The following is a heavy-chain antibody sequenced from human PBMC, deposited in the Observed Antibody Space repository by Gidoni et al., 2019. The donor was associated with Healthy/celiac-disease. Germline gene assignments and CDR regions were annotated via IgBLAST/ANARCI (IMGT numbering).Heavy chain of an antibody. CDR1: GFTFSSAA. J-gene: IGHJ6*02. Sequence: EVQLLESGGGLVQPGGSLSLSCAASGFTFSSAAMGWVRQAPGKGLEWVSAISGSGGSTYYADSVKGRFTISRDNSKNTLYLQMNSLRAEDTAVYYCAKDGGYSSSSGPYYYYGMDVWGQGTTVTVSS. CDR2: ISGSGGST. CDR3: AKDGGYSSSSGPYYYYGMDV. V-gene: IGHV3-23*01. D-gene: IGHD6-6*01.